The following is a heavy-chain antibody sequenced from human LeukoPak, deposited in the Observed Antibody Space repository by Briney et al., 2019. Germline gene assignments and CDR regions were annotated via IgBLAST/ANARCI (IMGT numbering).Heavy chain of an antibody. V-gene: IGHV4-34*01. J-gene: IGHJ4*02. CDR2: INHSGST. CDR1: GGSFSGYY. Sequence: PSETLSLTCAVYGGSFSGYYWSWIRQPPGKGLKWHGEINHSGSTNYNPSIKSRVTISVDTSKNQFSLKLSSVTAADTAVYYCARGLSYYYDSSGYYYWGQGTLVTVSS. CDR3: ARGLSYYYDSSGYYY. D-gene: IGHD3-22*01.